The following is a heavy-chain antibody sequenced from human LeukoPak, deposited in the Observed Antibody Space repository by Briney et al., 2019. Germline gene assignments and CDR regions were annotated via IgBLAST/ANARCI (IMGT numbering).Heavy chain of an antibody. D-gene: IGHD3-9*01. V-gene: IGHV4-59*08. J-gene: IGHJ4*02. CDR2: IYYSGST. CDR1: GGSISSYY. CDR3: VSDLTGYYYFDY. Sequence: TSETLSLTCTVSGGSISSYYWSWIRQPPGKGLEWIGYIYYSGSTNYNPSLKSRVTISVDTSKNQFSLKLSSVTAADTAVYYCVSDLTGYYYFDYWGQGTLVTVSS.